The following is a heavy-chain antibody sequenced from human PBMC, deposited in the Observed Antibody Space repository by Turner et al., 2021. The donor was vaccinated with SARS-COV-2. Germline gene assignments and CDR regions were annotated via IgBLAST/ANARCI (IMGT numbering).Heavy chain of an antibody. CDR2: IKTDGSSK. Sequence: VQLVESGGGLVQSGGSLRLSCAGSGFTFSDYWMGWVRQAPGKGLEWVANIKTDGSSKYYVDSVKDRFTTSRDNDKNSLYLQMYSLRAEDTAVYYCVRHGSWNFDSWGQGTLVTVSS. J-gene: IGHJ5*01. D-gene: IGHD1-1*01. CDR1: GFTFSDYW. CDR3: VRHGSWNFDS. V-gene: IGHV3-7*01.